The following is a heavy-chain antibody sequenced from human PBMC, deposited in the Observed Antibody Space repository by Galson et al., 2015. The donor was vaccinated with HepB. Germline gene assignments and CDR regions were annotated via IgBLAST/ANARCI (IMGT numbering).Heavy chain of an antibody. D-gene: IGHD3-10*01. CDR1: GYTFTSYD. V-gene: IGHV1-8*01. CDR3: ATSGRGVDAFDI. Sequence: SVKVSCKASGYTFTSYDINWVRQATGQGLEWMGWMNPNSGNTGYAQKFQGRVTMTRNTSISTAYMELSSLRSEDTAVYYCATSGRGVDAFDIWGQGTMATVSS. CDR2: MNPNSGNT. J-gene: IGHJ3*02.